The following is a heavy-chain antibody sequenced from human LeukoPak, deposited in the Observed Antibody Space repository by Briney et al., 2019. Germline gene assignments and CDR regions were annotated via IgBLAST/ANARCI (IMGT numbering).Heavy chain of an antibody. CDR1: GYTFTSYG. J-gene: IGHJ6*02. D-gene: IGHD2-21*02. Sequence: ASVKVSCKASGYTFTSYGISWVRQAPGQGLEWMGWISAYNGNTNYAQKLQGRVTMTTDTSTSTAYMELRSLRSDDTAVYYCARVGALAYCGGDCYSYYYYGMDVWGQGTTVTVSS. V-gene: IGHV1-18*01. CDR3: ARVGALAYCGGDCYSYYYYGMDV. CDR2: ISAYNGNT.